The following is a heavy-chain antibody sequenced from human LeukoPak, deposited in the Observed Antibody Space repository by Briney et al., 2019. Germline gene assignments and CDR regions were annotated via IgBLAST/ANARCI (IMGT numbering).Heavy chain of an antibody. V-gene: IGHV6-1*01. D-gene: IGHD6-19*01. J-gene: IGHJ4*02. CDR2: TYYRSKWYN. Sequence: SQTLSLTCVISGDSVSSNSAAWNWIRQSPSRGLEWLGRTYYRSKWYNDYAVSVKSRITINPDTSKNQFSLQLNSVTPENTAVYYFARGRDSSVWIEILDYCGQGTLVTVSS. CDR3: ARGRDSSVWIEILDY. CDR1: GDSVSSNSAA.